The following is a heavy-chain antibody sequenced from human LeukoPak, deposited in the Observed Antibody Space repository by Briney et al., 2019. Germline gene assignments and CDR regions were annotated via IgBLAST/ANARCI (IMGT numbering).Heavy chain of an antibody. J-gene: IGHJ6*02. V-gene: IGHV3-21*06. CDR2: ISPSGTYI. CDR3: ARDREGSGRFGTDV. Sequence: PGGSLRLSCAASGFTFSDFTMNWVRQAPGKGLERVSSISPSGTYISYMDSLKGRFTISRDNAKSSLYLQMNNLRVEDTGLYYCARDREGSGRFGTDVWGQGTTVTVSS. CDR1: GFTFSDFT. D-gene: IGHD3-16*01.